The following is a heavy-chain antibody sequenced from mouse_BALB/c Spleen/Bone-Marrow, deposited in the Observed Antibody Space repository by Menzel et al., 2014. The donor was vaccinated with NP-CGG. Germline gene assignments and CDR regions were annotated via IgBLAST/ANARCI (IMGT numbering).Heavy chain of an antibody. CDR2: IDPANGNT. CDR1: GFNIKDTY. Sequence: SGAELVKPGASVKLSCTASGFNIKDTYMHWVKQRPEQGLEWIGRIDPANGNTKYDPKFQDKATITTDTSSNTAYLRLSSLTSEDTAVYYCARDDYDDYYAMDYWGQGTSVTVSS. V-gene: IGHV14-3*02. D-gene: IGHD2-4*01. J-gene: IGHJ4*01. CDR3: ARDDYDDYYAMDY.